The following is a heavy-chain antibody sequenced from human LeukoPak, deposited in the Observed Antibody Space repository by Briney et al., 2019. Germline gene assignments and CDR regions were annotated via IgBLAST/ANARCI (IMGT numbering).Heavy chain of an antibody. D-gene: IGHD3-10*01. J-gene: IGHJ6*03. CDR1: GGSISSSSYY. CDR3: ARGTCYYGSGSPIYYYYMDV. V-gene: IGHV4-39*01. CDR2: IYYSGST. Sequence: PSETLSLTCTVSGGSISSSSYYWGWIRQPPGKGLEWIGSIYYSGSTYYNPSLKSRVTISVDTSKNQFSLKLSSVTAADTAVYYCARGTCYYGSGSPIYYYYMDVWGKGTTVTVSS.